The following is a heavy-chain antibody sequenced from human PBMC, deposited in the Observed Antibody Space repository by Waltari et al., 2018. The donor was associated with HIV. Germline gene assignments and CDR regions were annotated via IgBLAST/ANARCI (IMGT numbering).Heavy chain of an antibody. CDR2: ISASNGNT. V-gene: IGHV1-18*04. Sequence: QVQHVQSGPEVKQPGTSVQVSCETSGYRFVSYSLNWVRQGPGHGLDWMGWISASNGNTKYAEKFQGRLTLTTDTITNIAYLELRNLRSDDTAIYYCARGIHIMVVSAPMAFDVWGQGTLVTVSS. J-gene: IGHJ3*01. CDR1: GYRFVSYS. D-gene: IGHD2-21*01. CDR3: ARGIHIMVVSAPMAFDV.